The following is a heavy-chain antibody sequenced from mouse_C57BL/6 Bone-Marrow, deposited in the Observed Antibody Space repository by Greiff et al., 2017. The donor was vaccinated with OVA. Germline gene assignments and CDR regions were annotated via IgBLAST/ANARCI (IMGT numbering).Heavy chain of an antibody. CDR1: GFSLTSYG. Sequence: QVQLQQSGPGLVQPSQSLSITCTVSGFSLTSYGVHWVRQSPGKGLEWLGVIWRGGSTDYNAAFMSRLSITKDNSKSQVFFKMNSLQADDTAIYYCAKMGLNWGTGYCDVWGTGTTVTVSS. V-gene: IGHV2-5*01. CDR2: IWRGGST. CDR3: AKMGLNWGTGYCDV. D-gene: IGHD4-1*02. J-gene: IGHJ1*03.